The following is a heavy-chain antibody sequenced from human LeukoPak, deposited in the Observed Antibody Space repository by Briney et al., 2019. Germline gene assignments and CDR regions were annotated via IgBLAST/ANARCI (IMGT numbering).Heavy chain of an antibody. Sequence: GGSLRLSCAASGFTFSSFGMHCVRQAPGKGLEWVAVISFDGSYKSYAVSMKGRFTISRDNSKNTMYLHMNSLRLEDTAVYYCAKDYGGENLDYWGQGTLVTVSS. J-gene: IGHJ4*02. D-gene: IGHD4-23*01. CDR3: AKDYGGENLDY. V-gene: IGHV3-30*18. CDR2: ISFDGSYK. CDR1: GFTFSSFG.